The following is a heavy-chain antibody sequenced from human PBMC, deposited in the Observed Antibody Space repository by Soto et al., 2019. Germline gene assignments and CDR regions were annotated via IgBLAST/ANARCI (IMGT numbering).Heavy chain of an antibody. V-gene: IGHV4-59*01. CDR2: IYFSGST. Sequence: SATRSVTWTVSGGSISSDYWSWVRQPPGKGLEWIGYIYFSGSTNYNPSLESRVTISLDASKTQFSLKLRSLTTADTAVYYCARVGGVAARTFAYWGQGTLVTVS. J-gene: IGHJ4*02. CDR1: GGSISSDY. CDR3: ARVGGVAARTFAY. D-gene: IGHD6-6*01.